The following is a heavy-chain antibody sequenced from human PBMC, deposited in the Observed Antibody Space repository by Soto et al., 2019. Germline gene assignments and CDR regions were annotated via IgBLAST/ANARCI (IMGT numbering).Heavy chain of an antibody. J-gene: IGHJ6*02. D-gene: IGHD3-9*01. Sequence: SETLSLTCAVSGGSINSSNWWSWVRQPPGKGLEWIGEIYHSGSTNYNPSLKSRVTISVDKSKNQFSLKLTSVTAADTAVYFCARADYEILTGSYAMDVWGQGTTVTVSS. CDR2: IYHSGST. CDR3: ARADYEILTGSYAMDV. CDR1: GGSINSSNW. V-gene: IGHV4-4*02.